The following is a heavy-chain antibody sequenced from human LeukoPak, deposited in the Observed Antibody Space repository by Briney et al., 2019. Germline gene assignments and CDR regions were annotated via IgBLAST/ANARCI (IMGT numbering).Heavy chain of an antibody. CDR2: INPSGGSA. CDR1: GYTLTDYY. Sequence: ASVKVSCKASGYTLTDYYMHWVRQAPGQGLEWMGRINPSGGSASYAQKFQGRVTMTRDTSTSTVYMEVSSLRSEDTAVYYCARDVASSGYYWDWGQGTLVTVSS. CDR3: ARDVASSGYYWD. J-gene: IGHJ4*02. V-gene: IGHV1-46*01. D-gene: IGHD3-22*01.